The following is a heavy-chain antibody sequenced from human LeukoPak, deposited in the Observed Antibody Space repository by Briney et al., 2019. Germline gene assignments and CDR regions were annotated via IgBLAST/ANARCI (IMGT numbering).Heavy chain of an antibody. Sequence: GGSLRLSCAASGFTVSNNYMSWVRQPPGKGLESVSVIYSGGGTYYADSVKGRFTISRDNSKNTLYLQMNSLRAEDTAVYYYASQYSSGWYGLDYWGQGTLVTVSS. CDR1: GFTVSNNY. V-gene: IGHV3-53*01. D-gene: IGHD6-19*01. J-gene: IGHJ4*02. CDR3: ASQYSSGWYGLDY. CDR2: IYSGGGT.